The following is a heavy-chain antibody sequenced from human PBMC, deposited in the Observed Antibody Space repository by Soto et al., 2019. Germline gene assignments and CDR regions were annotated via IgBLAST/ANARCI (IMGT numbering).Heavy chain of an antibody. CDR1: GGSISSYY. Sequence: SETLSLTCTVSGGSISSYYWSWIRQPPGKGLEWIGNIYYSGSTYYNPSLKSRVTISVDTSKNQFSLKLSSVTAADTAVYYCASRHSSPYFDYWGQGTLVTVSS. J-gene: IGHJ4*02. V-gene: IGHV4-59*06. D-gene: IGHD6-13*01. CDR3: ASRHSSPYFDY. CDR2: IYYSGST.